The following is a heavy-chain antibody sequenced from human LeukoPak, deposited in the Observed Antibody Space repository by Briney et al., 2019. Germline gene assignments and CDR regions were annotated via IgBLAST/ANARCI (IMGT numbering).Heavy chain of an antibody. CDR1: GFTFSSYA. CDR3: AKDGGYCSSTSCYTRVGDY. V-gene: IGHV3-23*01. Sequence: QSGGSLRLSCAASGFTFSSYAMSWVRQAPGKGLEWVSAISGSGGSTYYADSVKGRFTISRDNSKNTLYLQMNSLRAEDTAVYYCAKDGGYCSSTSCYTRVGDYWGQGTLVTVSS. CDR2: ISGSGGST. J-gene: IGHJ4*02. D-gene: IGHD2-2*02.